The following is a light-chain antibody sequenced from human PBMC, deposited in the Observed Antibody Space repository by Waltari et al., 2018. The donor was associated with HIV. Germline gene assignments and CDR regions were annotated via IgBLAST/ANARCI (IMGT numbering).Light chain of an antibody. J-gene: IGKJ2*01. Sequence: DIQMTQSPYSLSASAGDRVTITCRASQTISSYLNWYQQKPGKAPNLLIYAASSLQSGVPSRFSGSGSCTDFTLTISSLQPEDFATYFCQQNYSTPRTFGQGTKLEIK. CDR3: QQNYSTPRT. CDR2: AAS. CDR1: QTISSY. V-gene: IGKV1-39*01.